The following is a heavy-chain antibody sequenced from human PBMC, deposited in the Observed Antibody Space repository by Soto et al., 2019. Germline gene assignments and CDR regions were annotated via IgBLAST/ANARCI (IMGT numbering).Heavy chain of an antibody. CDR1: GDGFMSCS. D-gene: IGHD3-9*01. Sequence: PVEACCEEPGDGFMSCSLRWPRHAPGQGLEWMGGIVPISGTANYAQKFQGRVTITADESTSTAYMELSSLRSEDTAVYYCARGIQRYFDWLLSGMDVWGQGTTVTVSS. J-gene: IGHJ6*02. V-gene: IGHV1-69*01. CDR3: ARGIQRYFDWLLSGMDV. CDR2: IVPISGTA.